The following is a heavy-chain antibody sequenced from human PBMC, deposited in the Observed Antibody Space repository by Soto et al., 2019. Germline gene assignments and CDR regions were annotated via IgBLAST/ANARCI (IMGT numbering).Heavy chain of an antibody. CDR3: ARESLPYSGSCYGMDV. D-gene: IGHD1-26*01. CDR1: GFTFSSYS. Sequence: GGSLRLSCAASGFTFSSYSMNWVRQAPGKGLEWVSYISSSSSTIYYADSVKGRFTISRDNAKNSLYLQMNSLRDEDTAVYYCARESLPYSGSCYGMDVWGRGTTVTVSS. CDR2: ISSSSSTI. J-gene: IGHJ6*02. V-gene: IGHV3-48*02.